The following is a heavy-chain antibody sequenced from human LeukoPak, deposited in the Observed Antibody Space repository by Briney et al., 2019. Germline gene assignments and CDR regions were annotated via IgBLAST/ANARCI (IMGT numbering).Heavy chain of an antibody. V-gene: IGHV3-48*02. CDR3: ARDFLPEDY. D-gene: IGHD1-14*01. CDR1: GFTFSRYN. Sequence: GGSLRLSCAASGFTFSRYNMNWVRQTPGKGLEWVSYISSSSSTIYYADSVKGRITISRDNAKNSLFLQMNSLRDEDTAVYYCARDFLPEDYWGQGTLVTVSS. CDR2: ISSSSSTI. J-gene: IGHJ4*02.